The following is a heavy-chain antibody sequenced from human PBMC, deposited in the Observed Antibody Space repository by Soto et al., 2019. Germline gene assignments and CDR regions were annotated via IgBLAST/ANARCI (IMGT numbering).Heavy chain of an antibody. CDR3: ARDGDYDIWSFYYIAKPDYFYD. D-gene: IGHD3-9*01. J-gene: IGHJ4*02. V-gene: IGHV1-46*01. Sequence: ASVKVSCKASGYTFTSYYMHWVRQAPRQGLEWMGIINPSGGSTSYAQKFQGRVTMTRDTSTSTVYMELSSLRSEDTAVYYCARDGDYDIWSFYYIAKPDYFYDLCQGTLVTVSA. CDR2: INPSGGST. CDR1: GYTFTSYY.